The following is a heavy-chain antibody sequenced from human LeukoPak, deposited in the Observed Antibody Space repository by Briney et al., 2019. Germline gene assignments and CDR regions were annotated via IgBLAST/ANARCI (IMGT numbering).Heavy chain of an antibody. CDR3: ATKEPSTSGWSY. D-gene: IGHD6-19*01. V-gene: IGHV3-7*01. Sequence: GGSLRLSCAASGFTFNRDWTAWVRQAPGRGLEWVANIKEDGSEKNYVDSVKGRFTISRDNAVNSVYLQMNDLRAEDTGVYYCATKEPSTSGWSYWGQGTLVTVSS. J-gene: IGHJ4*02. CDR2: IKEDGSEK. CDR1: GFTFNRDW.